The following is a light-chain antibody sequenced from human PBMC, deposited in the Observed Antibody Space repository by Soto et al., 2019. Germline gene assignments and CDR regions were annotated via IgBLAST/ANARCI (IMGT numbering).Light chain of an antibody. CDR1: QGISSW. V-gene: IGKV1-12*01. CDR2: TVS. J-gene: IGKJ4*01. CDR3: QQANSFPHT. Sequence: DIHMTQSPSSVSASVGDRVTITYRASQGISSWLAWYQQKPGKAPKLLIYTVSSLQRGVPSRFSGSGSGTDFALTISSLQPEDFATYDCQQANSFPHTFGGGTKVESK.